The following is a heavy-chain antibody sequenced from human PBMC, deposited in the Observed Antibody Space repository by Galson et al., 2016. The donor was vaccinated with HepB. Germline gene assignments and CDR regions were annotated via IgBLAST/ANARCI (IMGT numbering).Heavy chain of an antibody. CDR2: ISGDASEK. D-gene: IGHD4-23*01. CDR1: RFTFSRYW. V-gene: IGHV3-74*01. Sequence: SLRLSCADSRFTFSRYWMHWVRQVPGKGPVWVSVISGDASEKRSADSVEGRFTISRDNTKNTLYLQMNSLRADDTAVYYCVSPPHNDGNSGMAFDIWGQGTMVTVSS. CDR3: VSPPHNDGNSGMAFDI. J-gene: IGHJ3*02.